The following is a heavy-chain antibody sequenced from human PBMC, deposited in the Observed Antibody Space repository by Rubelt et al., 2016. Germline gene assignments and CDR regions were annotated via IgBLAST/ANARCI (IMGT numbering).Heavy chain of an antibody. V-gene: IGHV3-23*04. J-gene: IGHJ4*02. CDR2: ISGSGGST. Sequence: EVQLVESGGGLVQPGGSLRVSCAASGFTFSSYAMSWVRQAPGKGLQWVSVISGSGGSTYYADSVKGRFTISRDNSKNTLYLQMNSLRAEETAVYYCAKGHGGYDILTGLDYWGQGTLVTVTS. D-gene: IGHD3-9*01. CDR1: GFTFSSYA. CDR3: AKGHGGYDILTGLDY.